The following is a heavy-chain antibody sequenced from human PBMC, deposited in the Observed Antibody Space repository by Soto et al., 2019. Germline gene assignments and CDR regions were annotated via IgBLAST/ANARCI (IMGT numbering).Heavy chain of an antibody. J-gene: IGHJ5*02. Sequence: PSETLSLTCTVSGGSISSYYWSWIRQPPGKGLEWIGYIYYSGSTNYNPSLKSRVTISVDTSKNQFSLKLSSVTAADTAVYYCARSEAITMFGVVIITNWFDPWGQGTPVPVAS. CDR3: ARSEAITMFGVVIITNWFDP. CDR2: IYYSGST. D-gene: IGHD3-3*01. CDR1: GGSISSYY. V-gene: IGHV4-59*01.